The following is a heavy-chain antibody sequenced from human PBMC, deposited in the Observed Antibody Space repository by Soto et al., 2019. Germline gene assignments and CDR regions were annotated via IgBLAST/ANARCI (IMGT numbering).Heavy chain of an antibody. J-gene: IGHJ4*02. CDR3: ARRDDYYGSGVIDY. D-gene: IGHD3-10*01. CDR1: GYTFTSYG. CDR2: SSAYNGNT. Sequence: QVQLVQSGAEVKKPGASVKVSCKASGYTFTSYGISWVRQAPGQGLEWMGWSSAYNGNTNYAQKLQGRVPMTTDTSTSTAYMELRSMRSDDTAVYYCARRDDYYGSGVIDYWGQGTLVTVSS. V-gene: IGHV1-18*01.